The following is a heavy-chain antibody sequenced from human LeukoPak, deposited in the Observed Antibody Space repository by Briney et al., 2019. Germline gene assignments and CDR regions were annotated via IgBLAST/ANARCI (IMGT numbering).Heavy chain of an antibody. CDR2: ISSSGSTI. CDR1: GFTFSDYY. CDR3: AKSSRGSGYYVVFDY. Sequence: GGSLRLSCAASGFTFSDYYMSWIRQAPGKGLEWVSYISSSGSTIYYADSVKGRFTISRDNSKNTLYLQMNSLRAEDTAVYYCAKSSRGSGYYVVFDYWGQGTLVTVSS. D-gene: IGHD3-22*01. J-gene: IGHJ4*02. V-gene: IGHV3-11*04.